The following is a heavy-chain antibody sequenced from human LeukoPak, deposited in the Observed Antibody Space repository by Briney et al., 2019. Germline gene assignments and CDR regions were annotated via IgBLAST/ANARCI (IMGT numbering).Heavy chain of an antibody. CDR2: IYHSGST. J-gene: IGHJ4*02. CDR3: ARGYHYDYVWGSYLSVYFDY. CDR1: GYSISSGYY. Sequence: SETLSLTCAVSGYSISSGYYWGWIRQPPGKGLEWIGSIYHSGSTYYNPSLKSRVTISVDTSKNQFSLKLSSVTAADTAVYYCARGYHYDYVWGSYLSVYFDYWGQGTLVTVSS. D-gene: IGHD3-16*02. V-gene: IGHV4-38-2*01.